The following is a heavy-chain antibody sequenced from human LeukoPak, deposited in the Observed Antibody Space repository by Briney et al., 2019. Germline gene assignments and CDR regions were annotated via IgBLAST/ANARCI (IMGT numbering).Heavy chain of an antibody. D-gene: IGHD6-13*01. CDR1: GFTFSSYD. J-gene: IGHJ6*02. CDR3: ARGAPRRSSWSIYYYYGMDV. CDR2: IGTAGDT. Sequence: PGRSLRLSCAASGFTFSSYDMHWVRQATGKGLEWVSAIGTAGDTYYPGSVKGRFTISRENAKNSLYLQMNRLRAGDTAVYYCARGAPRRSSWSIYYYYGMDVWGQGTTVTVSS. V-gene: IGHV3-13*01.